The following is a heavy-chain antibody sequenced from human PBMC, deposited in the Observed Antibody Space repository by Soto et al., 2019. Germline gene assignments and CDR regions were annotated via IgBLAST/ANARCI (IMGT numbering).Heavy chain of an antibody. Sequence: QVHLVQSGAEVKKPGASVKVSCKGSGYAFTTYGIIWVRQAPGQGLEWMGWISAHNGNTNYVQKLQGRVTVTRDTSTSTAYMELRSLRSDDTAVYYCARGRYGDYWGQGALVTVSS. D-gene: IGHD1-1*01. CDR1: GYAFTTYG. CDR3: ARGRYGDY. J-gene: IGHJ4*02. CDR2: ISAHNGNT. V-gene: IGHV1-18*01.